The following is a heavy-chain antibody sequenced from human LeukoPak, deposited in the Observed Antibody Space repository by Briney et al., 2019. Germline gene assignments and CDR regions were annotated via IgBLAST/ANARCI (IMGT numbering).Heavy chain of an antibody. D-gene: IGHD5-12*01. CDR2: INHSGST. V-gene: IGHV4-34*01. CDR3: ARERSSGYDY. J-gene: IGHJ4*02. CDR1: GGSFSGYY. Sequence: SETLSLTCAVYGGSFSGYYWSWIRQPPGKGLEWIGEINHSGSTNYNPSLKSRVTISVDTSKNQFSLKLSSVTAADTAVYYCARERSSGYDYWGQGTLVTVSS.